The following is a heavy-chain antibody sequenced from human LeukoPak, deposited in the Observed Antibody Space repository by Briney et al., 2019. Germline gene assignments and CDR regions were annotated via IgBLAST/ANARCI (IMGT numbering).Heavy chain of an antibody. J-gene: IGHJ6*03. D-gene: IGHD1-26*01. CDR1: GYSFTGHY. CDR3: ARDQRWVVGATTDYYYMDV. Sequence: ASVKVSCKASGYSFTGHYMHWVRQAPGQGLEWMGWINPKSGGTNYAQKFQGRVTMARDTSISTAYMDMSSLRSDDTAVYYCARDQRWVVGATTDYYYMDVWGKGTTVTISS. CDR2: INPKSGGT. V-gene: IGHV1-2*02.